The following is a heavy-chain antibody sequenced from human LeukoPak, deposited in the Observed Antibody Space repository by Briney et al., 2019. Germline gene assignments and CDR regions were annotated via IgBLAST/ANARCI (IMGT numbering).Heavy chain of an antibody. D-gene: IGHD7-27*01. CDR2: IKQDGSET. CDR3: ARSGVPHGTDV. CDR1: GFTFSSYW. Sequence: PGGSLRLSCAASGFTFSSYWMTWVRQAPEKGLEGVANIKQDGSETYYVDSVKGRFTISRDNAKNSLCLQMNSLRVEDSAVYYCARSGVPHGTDVWGQGTTVTVSS. V-gene: IGHV3-7*04. J-gene: IGHJ6*02.